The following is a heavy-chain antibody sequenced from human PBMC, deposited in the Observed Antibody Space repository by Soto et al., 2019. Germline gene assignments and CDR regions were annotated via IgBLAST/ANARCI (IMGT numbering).Heavy chain of an antibody. CDR2: IYSAGNT. CDR1: SGSITGYY. D-gene: IGHD6-13*01. Sequence: SETLSLTCTVSSGSITGYYWSWMRQPPGGGLEWIGYIYSAGNTLYTPSLQSRVIISVDTSKNQFSLNLRSVTAADTAVYYCARHDPVPKLQHGMGVWGQGATVTVSS. V-gene: IGHV4-59*01. J-gene: IGHJ6*02. CDR3: ARHDPVPKLQHGMGV.